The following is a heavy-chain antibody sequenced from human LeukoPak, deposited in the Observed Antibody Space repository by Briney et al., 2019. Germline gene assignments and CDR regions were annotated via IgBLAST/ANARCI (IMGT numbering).Heavy chain of an antibody. CDR2: IRYDGSNK. J-gene: IGHJ4*02. V-gene: IGHV3-30*02. CDR3: AKDKSYGDYLDY. CDR1: GFTFSSYA. Sequence: GGSLRLSCAASGFTFSSYAMHWVRQAPGKGLEWVAFIRYDGSNKYYADSVKGRFTISRDNSKNTLYLQMNSLRAEDTAVYYCAKDKSYGDYLDYWGQGTLVTVSS. D-gene: IGHD4-17*01.